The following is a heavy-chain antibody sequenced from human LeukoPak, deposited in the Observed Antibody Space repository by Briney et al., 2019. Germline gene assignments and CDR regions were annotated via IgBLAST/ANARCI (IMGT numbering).Heavy chain of an antibody. V-gene: IGHV3-23*01. CDR2: ISGTGSST. CDR1: GFTFGNYA. J-gene: IGHJ5*02. Sequence: GGSLRLSCEASGFTFGNYAMNWVRQAPGKGLEWVSTISGTGSSTYYADSAKGRFTISRDNSKDTLLLQLNSLTAADTAMYFCAKASVAIPQYCNSWGQGTLVTVSS. CDR3: AKASVAIPQYCNS. D-gene: IGHD2-2*02.